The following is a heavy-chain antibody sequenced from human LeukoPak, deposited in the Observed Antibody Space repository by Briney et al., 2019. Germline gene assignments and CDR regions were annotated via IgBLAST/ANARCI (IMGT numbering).Heavy chain of an antibody. D-gene: IGHD2-15*01. V-gene: IGHV4-59*08. CDR1: GGSISTYY. Sequence: PSETLSPTCTVSGGSISTYYWSWIRQPPGKGLEWIGYVYYSGSTNYNPSLKSRVTISVDTSKNHFSLKLSSVTAADTAVYYCASLYCSGGNCYNPETFDLWGQGTMVTVSS. J-gene: IGHJ3*01. CDR3: ASLYCSGGNCYNPETFDL. CDR2: VYYSGST.